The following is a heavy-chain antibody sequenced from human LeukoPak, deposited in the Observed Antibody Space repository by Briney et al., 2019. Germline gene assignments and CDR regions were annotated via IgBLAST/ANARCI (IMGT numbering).Heavy chain of an antibody. CDR1: GFTFSNYW. J-gene: IGHJ4*02. Sequence: GGSLRLSCAASGFTFSNYWMSWARQAPGKGLEWVASIKQDGSEKYYVDSVKGRFTISRDNAKKSLYLQMNSLRVEDTAVYYCARDKSYGDSTDYWGQGTLVTVSS. D-gene: IGHD4-17*01. CDR2: IKQDGSEK. CDR3: ARDKSYGDSTDY. V-gene: IGHV3-7*01.